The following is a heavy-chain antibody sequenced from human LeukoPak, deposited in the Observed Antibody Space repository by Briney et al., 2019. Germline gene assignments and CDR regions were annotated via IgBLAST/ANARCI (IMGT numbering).Heavy chain of an antibody. D-gene: IGHD2-2*01. CDR1: GGSFGGYY. V-gene: IGHV4-34*01. J-gene: IGHJ4*02. CDR3: ARRRGYCSSTSCSPRNPAGRLDY. Sequence: PSETLSLTRAVYGGSFGGYYWSWIRQPPGKGLEWIGEINHSGSTNHNPSLKSRVTISVDTSKNQFSLKLSPVTAADTAVYYCARRRGYCSSTSCSPRNPAGRLDYWGQGTLVTVSS. CDR2: INHSGST.